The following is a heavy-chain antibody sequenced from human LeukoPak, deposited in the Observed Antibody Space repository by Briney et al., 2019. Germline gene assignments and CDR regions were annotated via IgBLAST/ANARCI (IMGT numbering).Heavy chain of an antibody. CDR2: IRYDGNNK. D-gene: IGHD1-20*01. Sequence: GGSLRLSCAASGFTFSSYGIHWVRQAPGKGLEWVAFIRYDGNNKYYADSVKGRFTISRDNSKNTLYLQMNSLRAEDTAVYYCARLLVYNSGGEAFDHWGQGTLVTVSS. CDR3: ARLLVYNSGGEAFDH. V-gene: IGHV3-30*02. J-gene: IGHJ4*02. CDR1: GFTFSSYG.